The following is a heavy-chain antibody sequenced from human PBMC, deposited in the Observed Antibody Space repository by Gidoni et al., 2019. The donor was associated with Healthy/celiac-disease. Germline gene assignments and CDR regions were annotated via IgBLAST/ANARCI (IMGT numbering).Heavy chain of an antibody. CDR3: ARGEYGDYRGGVGLAY. V-gene: IGHV5-51*03. Sequence: EVQLVQSGAEVKKPGESLTISCKGSGYSFTSYWIVWLRQRPGKGLEWMGIIYPGDSDTRYSPSFQGQVTISADKSISTAYVQWSSLKASDTAMYYCARGEYGDYRGGVGLAYWGQGTLVTVSS. CDR2: IYPGDSDT. CDR1: GYSFTSYW. D-gene: IGHD4-17*01. J-gene: IGHJ4*02.